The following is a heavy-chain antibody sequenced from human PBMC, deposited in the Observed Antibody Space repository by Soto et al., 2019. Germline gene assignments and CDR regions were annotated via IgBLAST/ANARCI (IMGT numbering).Heavy chain of an antibody. Sequence: GGSLRLSCTASGFTFSNYGMHWVRQAPGKGLEWVAVISYDGSNKYNADSVKGRFTISRDNSKDTLFLQMNSLRVEDTAVYYCAKDRLEWLLSPRYGMDVWGQGTTVTVSS. V-gene: IGHV3-30*18. CDR3: AKDRLEWLLSPRYGMDV. J-gene: IGHJ6*02. D-gene: IGHD3-3*01. CDR2: ISYDGSNK. CDR1: GFTFSNYG.